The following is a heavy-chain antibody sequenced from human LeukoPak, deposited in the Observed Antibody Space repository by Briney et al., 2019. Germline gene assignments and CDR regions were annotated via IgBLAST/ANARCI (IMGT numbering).Heavy chain of an antibody. V-gene: IGHV6-1*01. CDR3: ARDPGYYYAMDV. D-gene: IGHD2-15*01. Sequence: SQTLSLTCAISGDSVSSNPAAWNWVRQSPSRGLEWLGRTYYRSKWYYDYATSVSSRMAINPKTSKNLFSLQLNSVTPEDTAVYYCARDPGYYYAMDVWGQDTTVTVSS. CDR2: TYYRSKWYY. J-gene: IGHJ6*02. CDR1: GDSVSSNPAA.